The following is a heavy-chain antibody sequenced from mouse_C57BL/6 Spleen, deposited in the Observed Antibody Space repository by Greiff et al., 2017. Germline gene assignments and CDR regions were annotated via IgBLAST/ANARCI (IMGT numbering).Heavy chain of an antibody. Sequence: QVQLQQPGAELVKPGASVKLSCKASGYTFTSYWMQWVKQRPGQGLEWIGEIDPSDSYTNYNQKFKGKATLTVDTSSSTAYMQLRSLTSEDSAVYYCAMGSGYGAYWGQGTLVTVSA. CDR1: GYTFTSYW. CDR2: IDPSDSYT. D-gene: IGHD3-2*02. J-gene: IGHJ3*01. CDR3: AMGSGYGAY. V-gene: IGHV1-50*01.